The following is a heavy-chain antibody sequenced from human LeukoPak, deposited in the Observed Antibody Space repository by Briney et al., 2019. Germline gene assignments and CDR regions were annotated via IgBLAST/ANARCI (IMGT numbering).Heavy chain of an antibody. Sequence: GASVKVSCRTSGYDFSTYGITWVRQAPGQGLEWMGWISAYNGNTNYAQKLQGRVTMTTDTSTSTAYMELRSLRSDDTAVYYCARVIVGATTDFDYWGQGTLVTVSS. CDR3: ARVIVGATTDFDY. CDR2: ISAYNGNT. J-gene: IGHJ4*02. V-gene: IGHV1-18*01. D-gene: IGHD1-26*01. CDR1: GYDFSTYG.